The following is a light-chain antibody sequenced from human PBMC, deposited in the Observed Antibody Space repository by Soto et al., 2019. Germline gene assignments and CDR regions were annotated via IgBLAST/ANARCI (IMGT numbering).Light chain of an antibody. CDR3: MQALQTPT. CDR1: QSLLHSTGYNY. Sequence: DIVMTQSPLSLPVTPGEPASISCRSSQSLLHSTGYNYVDWYLQKPGQSPQVLIYLGSNRASGVPDRFSGSGSGTDFTLKISRVEAEDVWVYYCMQALQTPTFGQGTRLEIK. V-gene: IGKV2-28*01. CDR2: LGS. J-gene: IGKJ5*01.